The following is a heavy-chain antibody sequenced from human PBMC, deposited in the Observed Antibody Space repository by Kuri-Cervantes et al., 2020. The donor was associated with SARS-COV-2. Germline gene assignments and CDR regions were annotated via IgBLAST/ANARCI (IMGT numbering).Heavy chain of an antibody. CDR3: ARDLQKWEQPEY. J-gene: IGHJ4*02. V-gene: IGHV4-38-2*02. D-gene: IGHD1-26*01. Sequence: ESLKISCAVSGYSIGSGYYWGWIRQPPGKGLEWIGSIYHSGSTYYNPSLKSRVTISVDTSKNQFSLKLSSVTAADTAVYYCARDLQKWEQPEYWGQGALVTVSS. CDR1: GYSIGSGYY. CDR2: IYHSGST.